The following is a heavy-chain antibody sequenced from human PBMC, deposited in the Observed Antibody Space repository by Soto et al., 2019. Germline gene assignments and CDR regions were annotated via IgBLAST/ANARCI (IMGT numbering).Heavy chain of an antibody. Sequence: SETLSLTCSVSGGSISSKSYSWGWIRQPPGKGLEWIGTFYYSENTYYNPSLKSRVTISVDRSKNQFSLKLSSVTAADTAVYYCARLLSSWSNWFDPWGQGTLVTVSS. CDR1: GGSISSKSYS. J-gene: IGHJ5*02. V-gene: IGHV4-39*07. CDR2: FYYSENT. D-gene: IGHD6-13*01. CDR3: ARLLSSWSNWFDP.